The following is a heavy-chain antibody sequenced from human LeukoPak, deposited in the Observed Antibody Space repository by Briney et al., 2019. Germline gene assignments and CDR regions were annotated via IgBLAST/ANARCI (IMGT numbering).Heavy chain of an antibody. CDR1: GGTFNSYA. CDR3: ARGGYSSSWLSWFDP. CDR2: IIPIFGTA. Sequence: ASVKVSSKASGGTFNSYAISWVRQAPGQGLEWMGGIIPIFGTANYAQKFQGRVTITADESTSTAYMELSSLRSEDTAVYYCARGGYSSSWLSWFDPWGQGTLVTVSS. D-gene: IGHD6-13*01. J-gene: IGHJ5*02. V-gene: IGHV1-69*13.